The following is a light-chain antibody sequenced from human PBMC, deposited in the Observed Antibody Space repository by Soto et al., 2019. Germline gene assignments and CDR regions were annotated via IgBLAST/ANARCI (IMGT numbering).Light chain of an antibody. CDR3: AAWDDSLNGVV. CDR1: SSNIGSNT. CDR2: TNN. Sequence: QSVLTQPPSASGTPGQRVTISCSGSSSNIGSNTVSWYQQLPGTAPKLLIYTNNQRPSRVPDRFSGSKSGTSASLAISGLQSEDEADYYCAAWDDSLNGVVLGGGTKLTVL. V-gene: IGLV1-44*01. J-gene: IGLJ2*01.